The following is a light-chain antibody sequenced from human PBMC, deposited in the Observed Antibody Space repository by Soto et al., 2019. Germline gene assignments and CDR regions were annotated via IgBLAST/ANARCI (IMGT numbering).Light chain of an antibody. CDR1: QNLFYSSNDKNY. Sequence: DIVMTQSPDSLAVSLGERATINCKSSQNLFYSSNDKNYLAWYQQKAGQPPKLLISCSSTRESGVPDRFSGSGSGTDFSLTISSLQAEDVAVYYWQQYYSTPYTFGQGTRVEIK. V-gene: IGKV4-1*01. CDR3: QQYYSTPYT. J-gene: IGKJ2*01. CDR2: CSS.